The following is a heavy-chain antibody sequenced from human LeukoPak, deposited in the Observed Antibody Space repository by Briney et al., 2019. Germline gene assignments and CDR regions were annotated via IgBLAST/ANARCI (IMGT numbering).Heavy chain of an antibody. Sequence: GASVKVSCKASGYTFTSYGISWVRQAPGQGLEWMGWISAYNGNTNYAQKLQGRVTMTTDTSTSTAYMELRSLRSDDTAVYYCARGGEYSSSSFYYYYYGMDVWGQGTTDTVSS. CDR2: ISAYNGNT. CDR3: ARGGEYSSSSFYYYYYGMDV. V-gene: IGHV1-18*01. CDR1: GYTFTSYG. J-gene: IGHJ6*02. D-gene: IGHD6-6*01.